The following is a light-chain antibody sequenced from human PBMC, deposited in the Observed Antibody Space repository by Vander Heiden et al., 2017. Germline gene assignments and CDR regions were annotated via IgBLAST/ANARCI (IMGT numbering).Light chain of an antibody. CDR3: CSYAGSSTVV. Sequence: QSALTQPASVSGSPGQSITISCTGTSSDVGSYNLVSWYQQRPGKAPQLMIYEGSKRPSGVSNRFSGSKSGNTASLTISGLQAEDEADYYCCSYAGSSTVVFGGGTKLTVL. CDR2: EGS. J-gene: IGLJ2*01. CDR1: SSDVGSYNL. V-gene: IGLV2-23*01.